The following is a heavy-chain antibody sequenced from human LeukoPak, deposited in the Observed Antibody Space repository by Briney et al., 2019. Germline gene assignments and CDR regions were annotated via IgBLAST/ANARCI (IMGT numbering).Heavy chain of an antibody. Sequence: QPGGSLRLSCAASGFTFSSYWMHWVRQAPGKGLVWVSRINSDGSSTGYADSVKGRFTISRDNAKNTLYLQMNSLRAEDTAVYYCARVRCHPFGSCYAFDIGGQGTMVTVSS. CDR1: GFTFSSYW. CDR2: INSDGSST. J-gene: IGHJ3*02. V-gene: IGHV3-74*01. CDR3: ARVRCHPFGSCYAFDI. D-gene: IGHD2-15*01.